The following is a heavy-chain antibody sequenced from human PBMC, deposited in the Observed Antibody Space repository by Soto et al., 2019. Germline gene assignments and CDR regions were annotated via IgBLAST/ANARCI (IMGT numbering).Heavy chain of an antibody. J-gene: IGHJ4*02. CDR1: GFPFSRYA. D-gene: IGHD6-19*01. Sequence: PGGSLRLSFAASGFPFSRYAISLGRQASGKGLEWVSAISGSGGSTYYADSVKGRSTLSRDNSKNTLYLQMNSLRAEDTAVYYCAKGYQGYSSGWYLDYWGQGTLVTVSS. CDR2: ISGSGGST. V-gene: IGHV3-23*01. CDR3: AKGYQGYSSGWYLDY.